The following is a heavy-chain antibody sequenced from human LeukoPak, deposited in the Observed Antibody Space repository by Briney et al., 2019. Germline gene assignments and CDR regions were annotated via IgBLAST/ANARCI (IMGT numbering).Heavy chain of an antibody. CDR2: MKSTGHGGTT. V-gene: IGHV3-49*04. D-gene: IGHD2-2*01. J-gene: IGHJ3*02. CDR1: GFKIGDYV. CDR3: TREDVVVQREEPSWWGFAFDI. Sequence: GPSLRLSCTGSGFKIGDYVVNWVRQAPGQGLEWVGFMKSTGHGGTTDYAASVKGRFTISRDDSKGVAYLQMNSLTTEDAAVYFCTREDVVVQREEPSWWGFAFDIWGQGTVVTVSS.